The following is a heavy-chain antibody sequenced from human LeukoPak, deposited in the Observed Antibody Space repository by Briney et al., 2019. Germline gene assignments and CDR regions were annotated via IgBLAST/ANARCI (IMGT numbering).Heavy chain of an antibody. CDR1: GGSISSSSYY. Sequence: SETLSLTCTVSGGSISSSSYYWGWIRQPPGTGLEWIGSIYYSGSTYYNPSLKSRVTISVDTSKNQFSLKLSSVTAADTAVYYCERLDYDCWSGYQDYWGQGTLVTVSS. D-gene: IGHD3-3*01. CDR2: IYYSGST. V-gene: IGHV4-39*01. CDR3: ERLDYDCWSGYQDY. J-gene: IGHJ4*02.